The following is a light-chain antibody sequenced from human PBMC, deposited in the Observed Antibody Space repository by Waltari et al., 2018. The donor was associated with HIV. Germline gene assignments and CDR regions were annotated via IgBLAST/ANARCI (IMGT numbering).Light chain of an antibody. CDR3: SSYAGSNNFVV. V-gene: IGLV2-8*01. CDR2: EVS. J-gene: IGLJ2*01. CDR1: SSDVGVYNY. Sequence: QSALTQPPSASGSPGQSVTISCTGTSSDVGVYNYVSWYQQYPGKAPKLMIYEVSKRPSGVPDRFSGSKSGNTASLTVSGLQAEDEADYYCSSYAGSNNFVVFGGGTKLTVL.